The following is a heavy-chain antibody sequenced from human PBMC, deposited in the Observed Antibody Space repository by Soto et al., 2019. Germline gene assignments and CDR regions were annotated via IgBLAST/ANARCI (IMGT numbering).Heavy chain of an antibody. CDR1: GGSFTSFI. V-gene: IGHV1-69*02. D-gene: IGHD2-15*01. CDR3: AKSPPPGSATPSSYGMDV. CDR2: IIPVLDVE. Sequence: QVQLVQSGAEVKKPGSSVKVSCKASGGSFTSFIVTWVRQAPGQGLEWMGRIIPVLDVEYYAQKFQGRLTITADKSTNTDYMELRSLRYEATAVYYCAKSPPPGSATPSSYGMDVWGLGTTVTVSS. J-gene: IGHJ6*01.